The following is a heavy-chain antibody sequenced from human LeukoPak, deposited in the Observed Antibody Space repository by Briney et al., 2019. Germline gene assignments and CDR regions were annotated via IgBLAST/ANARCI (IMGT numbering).Heavy chain of an antibody. J-gene: IGHJ4*02. CDR1: GGSFSGYY. D-gene: IGHD6-13*01. CDR3: ARDWGHSSSWPAFDY. CDR2: INHSGST. Sequence: SETLSLTCAVYGGSFSGYYWSWIRQPPGKGLEWIGEINHSGSTNYNPSLKSRVTISVDTSKNQFSLKLSSVTAADTAVYYCARDWGHSSSWPAFDYWGQGTLVTVSS. V-gene: IGHV4-34*01.